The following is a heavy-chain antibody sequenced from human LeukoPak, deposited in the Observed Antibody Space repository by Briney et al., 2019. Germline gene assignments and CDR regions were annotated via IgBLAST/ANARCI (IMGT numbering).Heavy chain of an antibody. D-gene: IGHD3-9*01. V-gene: IGHV3-7*01. CDR3: AKDRAHYDILTGYYTYYFQH. J-gene: IGHJ1*01. CDR1: GFTSSSYW. CDR2: IKQDGSNK. Sequence: PGGSLRLSCAASGFTSSSYWMSWVRQAPGKGLEWVANIKQDGSNKYYADSVKGRFTISRDNSKNTLYLQMNSLRAEDTAVYYCAKDRAHYDILTGYYTYYFQHWGQGTLVTVSS.